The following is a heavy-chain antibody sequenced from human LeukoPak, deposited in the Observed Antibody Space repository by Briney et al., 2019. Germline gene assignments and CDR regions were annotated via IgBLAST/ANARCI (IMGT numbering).Heavy chain of an antibody. D-gene: IGHD1-1*01. V-gene: IGHV4-59*01. J-gene: IGHJ4*02. CDR2: IYNSGIT. Sequence: SETLSLTCTVSGGSIRSNYWSWIRQPPGKGLEWIGYIYNSGITNYNPSLKSRVTISVDTSKNQFSLKLTSVTAADTAVCYCARMIERRTLHFDYWGQGTLVTVSS. CDR1: GGSIRSNY. CDR3: ARMIERRTLHFDY.